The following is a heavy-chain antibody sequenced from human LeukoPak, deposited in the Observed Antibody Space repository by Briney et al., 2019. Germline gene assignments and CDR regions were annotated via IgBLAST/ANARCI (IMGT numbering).Heavy chain of an antibody. CDR3: AKDLRYRYCSSTSCYREGDY. J-gene: IGHJ4*02. CDR1: GFTFSSYG. Sequence: GGSLRLSCAASGFTFSSYGMHWVRQAPGKGLEWEAFIRYDGSNKYYADSVKGRFTISRDNSKNTLYLQMNSLRAEDTAVYYCAKDLRYRYCSSTSCYREGDYWGQGTLVTVSS. V-gene: IGHV3-30*02. D-gene: IGHD2-2*02. CDR2: IRYDGSNK.